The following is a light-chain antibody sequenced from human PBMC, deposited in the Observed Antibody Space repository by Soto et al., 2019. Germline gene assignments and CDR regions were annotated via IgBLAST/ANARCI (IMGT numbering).Light chain of an antibody. CDR1: NSNIGSNT. Sequence: QSVLTQPPSASGTPGQRVTISCSGSNSNIGSNTVNWYQQLPGTAPKLLIYSNNQRPSGVSDRFSGSKSGTSASLAISGRQSDDDGDYYYAAGGDGVIGVVFGGGTTLP. V-gene: IGLV1-44*01. J-gene: IGLJ2*01. CDR2: SNN. CDR3: AAGGDGVIGVV.